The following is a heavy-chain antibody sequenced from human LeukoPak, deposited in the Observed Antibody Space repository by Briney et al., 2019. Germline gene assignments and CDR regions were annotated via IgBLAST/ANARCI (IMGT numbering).Heavy chain of an antibody. Sequence: PGGSLRLSCALSGFTFSSYSMNWVREAPGKELEWVSSISGSSSYIYYADSVKGRFTISRHNAKNSLYLQMNSLRAEDTAVYYCARVPAGVIGMKDAFDMWGQGTMVTVSS. CDR1: GFTFSSYS. D-gene: IGHD3-16*02. J-gene: IGHJ3*02. V-gene: IGHV3-21*01. CDR3: ARVPAGVIGMKDAFDM. CDR2: ISGSSSYI.